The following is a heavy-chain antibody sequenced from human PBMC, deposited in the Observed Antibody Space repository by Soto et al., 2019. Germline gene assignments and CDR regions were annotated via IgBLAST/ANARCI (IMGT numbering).Heavy chain of an antibody. V-gene: IGHV4-59*12. CDR3: ERGERQKQWAY. CDR2: IYYSGST. J-gene: IGHJ4*02. CDR1: GGSISSYY. Sequence: PSETLSLTCAVSGGSISSYYWSWIRQPPGKGLEWIGDIYYSGSTNYNPSLKSRIAISVDTSKNQISLKLNSVTAADTAVYYCERGERQKQWAYWGKGTLVTVS. D-gene: IGHD6-19*01.